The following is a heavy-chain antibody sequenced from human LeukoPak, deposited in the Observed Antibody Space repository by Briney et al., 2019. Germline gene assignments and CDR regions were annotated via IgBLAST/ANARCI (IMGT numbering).Heavy chain of an antibody. Sequence: SGGSLRLSCAASGFTFSNYSMSWVRQAPGKGLEWVSTISGTGGTTYYADSVKGRFTISRDNSKNTLFLQFNSLRADDTAVYYCAKGRGTTVTAAANYWGQGTLVTVSS. CDR1: GFTFSNYS. V-gene: IGHV3-23*01. J-gene: IGHJ4*02. D-gene: IGHD4-17*01. CDR2: ISGTGGTT. CDR3: AKGRGTTVTAAANY.